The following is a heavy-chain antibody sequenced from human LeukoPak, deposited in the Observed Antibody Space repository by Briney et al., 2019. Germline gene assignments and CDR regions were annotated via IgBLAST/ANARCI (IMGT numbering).Heavy chain of an antibody. D-gene: IGHD6-13*01. CDR2: IKQDGSEK. V-gene: IGHV3-7*01. Sequence: PGGSLRLSCTASGFTFSSYWMSWARQAPGKGLEWVANIKQDGSEKYYVDSVKGRFTISRDNAKNSLYLQMNSLRAEDTAVYYCARSPGKAYYFDYWGQGTLVTVSS. CDR3: ARSPGKAYYFDY. J-gene: IGHJ4*02. CDR1: GFTFSSYW.